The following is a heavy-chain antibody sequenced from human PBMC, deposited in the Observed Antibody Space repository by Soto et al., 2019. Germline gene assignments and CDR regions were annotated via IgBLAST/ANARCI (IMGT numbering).Heavy chain of an antibody. V-gene: IGHV3-30*18. D-gene: IGHD6-13*01. CDR1: GFRFSSYG. J-gene: IGHJ4*02. CDR3: AKGAGSSSWYLDY. Sequence: ESGGGVVQPGRSLRLSCAASGFRFSSYGMHWVRQAPGKGLEWVAVISYDGSNKYYADSVKGRFTISRDNSKNTLNLQMNSLRAEDTAVYYCAKGAGSSSWYLDYWGQGTLVTVSS. CDR2: ISYDGSNK.